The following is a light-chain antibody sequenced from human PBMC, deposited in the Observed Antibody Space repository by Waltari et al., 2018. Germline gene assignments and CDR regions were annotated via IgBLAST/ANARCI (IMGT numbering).Light chain of an antibody. CDR2: TAS. Sequence: EIVLTQSPGTLSLSPGERATLSCRASQRVTSGYIAWYQHKPGQAPRLLIYTASTRATGIPDGFSGSGSGTDFLLTISGLEPEDFAVYYCQYYGSAPRTFGQGTKVEIK. V-gene: IGKV3-20*01. CDR3: QYYGSAPRT. J-gene: IGKJ1*01. CDR1: QRVTSGY.